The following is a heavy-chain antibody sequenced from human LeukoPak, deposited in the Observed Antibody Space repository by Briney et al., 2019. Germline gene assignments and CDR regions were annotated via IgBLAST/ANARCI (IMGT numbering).Heavy chain of an antibody. CDR3: ARVVNSGSYHGFDD. D-gene: IGHD1-26*01. J-gene: IGHJ4*02. CDR2: IIPIFGTA. CDR1: GGTFSSYA. V-gene: IGHV1-69*13. Sequence: ASVKVSCKASGGTFSSYAISWVRQAPGQGLEWMGGIIPIFGTANYAQKFQGRVTITADESTSTAYMELSSLRSEDTAVYYCARVVNSGSYHGFDDWGQGTLVTVSS.